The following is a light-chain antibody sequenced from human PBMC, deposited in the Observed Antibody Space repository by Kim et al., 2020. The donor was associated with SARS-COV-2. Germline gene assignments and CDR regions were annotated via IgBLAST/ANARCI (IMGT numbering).Light chain of an antibody. CDR1: QGISRF. Sequence: DIQMTQSPSAMSASLGDRVTITCRASQGISRFLAWFQQKAGKVPKRLIYDVSTLQSGVPSRFSGSGSGTEFTLTITSLQPEDFATYFCLQHKTFPYTCGQGTKLEI. CDR3: LQHKTFPYT. V-gene: IGKV1-17*03. CDR2: DVS. J-gene: IGKJ2*01.